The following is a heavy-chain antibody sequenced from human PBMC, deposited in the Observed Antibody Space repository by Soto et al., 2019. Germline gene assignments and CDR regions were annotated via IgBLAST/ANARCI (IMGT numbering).Heavy chain of an antibody. D-gene: IGHD5-18*01. CDR2: MHRGGST. V-gene: IGHV3-53*01. J-gene: IGHJ4*02. CDR3: ARVNTTLVDHFDC. Sequence: GGSLRLSCVVSGFSVSGSSIFWVRQATGKGLEWVSLMHRGGSTDNADSVKGRFTTSRDKSKNTLYLHMNDLRVEDTAVYYCARVNTTLVDHFDCWGQGTLVTVSS. CDR1: GFSVSGSS.